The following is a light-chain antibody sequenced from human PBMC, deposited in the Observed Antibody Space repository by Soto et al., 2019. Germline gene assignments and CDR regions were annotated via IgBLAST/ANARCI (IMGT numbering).Light chain of an antibody. Sequence: DFQMTQSPSTLPASVRDRVTITCRASQTISSWLAWYQQKPGKAPDLLTYDASHLAGGVPSWFSGSESGTEFTLTIVSLQPDVFAADFCQQYYNYSTFGHGTKVEIK. V-gene: IGKV1-5*01. CDR1: QTISSW. CDR3: QQYYNYST. J-gene: IGKJ1*01. CDR2: DAS.